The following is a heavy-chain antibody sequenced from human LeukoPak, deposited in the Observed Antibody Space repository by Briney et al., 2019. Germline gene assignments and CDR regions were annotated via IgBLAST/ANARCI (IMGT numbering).Heavy chain of an antibody. D-gene: IGHD1-14*01. Sequence: SETLSLTCTVSGGSISSSSYYWGWIRQPPGKGLEWIGSIYYSGSTNYNPSLKSRVTISVDTSKNQFSLKLSSVTAADTAVYYCARRGRNGKNWFDPWGQGTLVTVSS. CDR2: IYYSGST. CDR3: ARRGRNGKNWFDP. V-gene: IGHV4-39*07. J-gene: IGHJ5*02. CDR1: GGSISSSSYY.